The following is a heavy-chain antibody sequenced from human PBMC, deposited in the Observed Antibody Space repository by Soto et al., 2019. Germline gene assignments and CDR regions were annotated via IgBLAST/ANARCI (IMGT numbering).Heavy chain of an antibody. D-gene: IGHD4-17*01. J-gene: IGHJ6*02. CDR3: AKAGGYYGDSYHGMDV. CDR2: ISYDGSNK. V-gene: IGHV3-30*18. Sequence: ESGGGVVQPGRSLRLSCAASGFTFSSYGMHWVRQAPGKGLEWVAVISYDGSNKYYADSVKGRFTISRDNSKNTLYLQMNSLRAEDTAVYYCAKAGGYYGDSYHGMDVWGQGTTVTVSS. CDR1: GFTFSSYG.